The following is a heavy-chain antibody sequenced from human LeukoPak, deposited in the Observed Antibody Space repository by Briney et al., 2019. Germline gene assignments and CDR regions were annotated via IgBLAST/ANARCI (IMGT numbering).Heavy chain of an antibody. J-gene: IGHJ3*02. CDR3: AREGAYYDSSGYYVQMDAFDI. Sequence: SVKVSCKASGGTFSSYAISWVRQAPGQGLEWMGGIIPIFGTANYAQKFQGRVTITADESTSTAYMELSSLRAEDTAVYYCAREGAYYDSSGYYVQMDAFDIWGQGTMVTVSS. CDR2: IIPIFGTA. CDR1: GGTFSSYA. D-gene: IGHD3-22*01. V-gene: IGHV1-69*13.